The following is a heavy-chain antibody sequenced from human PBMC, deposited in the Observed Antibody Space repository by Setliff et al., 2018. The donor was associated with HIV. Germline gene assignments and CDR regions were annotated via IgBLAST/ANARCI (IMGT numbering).Heavy chain of an antibody. CDR3: AKISPRGYSDITTGRLTDPFDV. CDR2: IYWTGKT. D-gene: IGHD3-9*01. Sequence: ASETLSLTCTVSDSAMDSYYWSWVRQSPGRGLEYIGYIYWTGKTDYNPSLKSRVTISLDTSGNQFSLKLNSVTGADTAVYYCAKISPRGYSDITTGRLTDPFDVWGPGTMVTVSS. CDR1: DSAMDSYY. J-gene: IGHJ3*01. V-gene: IGHV4-59*12.